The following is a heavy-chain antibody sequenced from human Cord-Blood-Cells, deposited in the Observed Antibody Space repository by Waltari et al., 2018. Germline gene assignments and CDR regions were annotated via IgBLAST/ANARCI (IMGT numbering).Heavy chain of an antibody. CDR2: IYYSGST. J-gene: IGHJ3*02. D-gene: IGHD1-26*01. CDR1: GGSIRSYY. CDR3: ARDFQRYGIVGATGAFDI. V-gene: IGHV4-59*01. Sequence: QVQLQVSGPGLVKPSETLSLPCTVPGGSIRSYYWSWIRQPPGKGLEWIGYIYYSGSTNYNPSLKSRVTISVDTSKNQFSLKLSSVTAADTAVYYCARDFQRYGIVGATGAFDIWGQGTMVTVSS.